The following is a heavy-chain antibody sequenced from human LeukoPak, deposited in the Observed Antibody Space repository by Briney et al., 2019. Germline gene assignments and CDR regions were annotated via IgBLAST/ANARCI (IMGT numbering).Heavy chain of an antibody. CDR2: IWYDGSNK. CDR3: AGSGYPEGLDF. V-gene: IGHV3-33*01. Sequence: PGRSLRLSCAASGXIFSSYNMHWVRQAPGKGLEWVAIIWYDGSNKYYADSVKGRFTISRDNSKKTLYLQMNSLRAEDTAVYYCAGSGYPEGLDFWGQGTLVTVSS. D-gene: IGHD3-22*01. CDR1: GXIFSSYN. J-gene: IGHJ4*02.